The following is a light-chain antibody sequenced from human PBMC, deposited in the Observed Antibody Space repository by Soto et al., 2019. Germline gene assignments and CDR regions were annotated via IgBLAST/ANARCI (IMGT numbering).Light chain of an antibody. Sequence: QSVLTQPRSVSGAPGQSVTISCSGTIKDVGGYNSVSWFQHHPGSAPKLMVHSVTQRPSGVPDRFSGSKSGNTASLTISGLQAEDEADYYCCSYAGSYTSYVFGTGTKVTVL. V-gene: IGLV2-11*01. CDR3: CSYAGSYTSYV. CDR1: IKDVGGYNS. J-gene: IGLJ1*01. CDR2: SVT.